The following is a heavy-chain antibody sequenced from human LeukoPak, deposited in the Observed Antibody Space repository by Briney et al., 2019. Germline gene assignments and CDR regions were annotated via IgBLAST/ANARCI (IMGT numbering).Heavy chain of an antibody. CDR3: ATVPGYSYGYGYFDF. CDR2: IHYSGST. Sequence: SETLSLTCTVSGGSLSSYYWSWVRQPPGKGLEWIGYIHYSGSTSYNPSLKSRVTISVDTSRNQFSLKLSSVTAADTAVYYCATVPGYSYGYGYFDFWGQGTLVTVSS. CDR1: GGSLSSYY. V-gene: IGHV4-59*01. J-gene: IGHJ4*02. D-gene: IGHD5-18*01.